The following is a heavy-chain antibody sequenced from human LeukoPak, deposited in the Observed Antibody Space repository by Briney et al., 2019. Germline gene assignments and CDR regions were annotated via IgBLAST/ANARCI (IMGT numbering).Heavy chain of an antibody. D-gene: IGHD5-18*01. CDR2: IEQDGSEK. V-gene: IGHV3-7*03. CDR3: ARGYSYVYY. Sequence: GGSLRLSCAASGFTFYSYWMSWVRQAPGKGLEWVANIEQDGSEKYYVDSVKGRFTISRDNAKNSQYLQMNSLRAEDTAVYYCARGYSYVYYWGQGTLVTVSS. CDR1: GFTFYSYW. J-gene: IGHJ4*02.